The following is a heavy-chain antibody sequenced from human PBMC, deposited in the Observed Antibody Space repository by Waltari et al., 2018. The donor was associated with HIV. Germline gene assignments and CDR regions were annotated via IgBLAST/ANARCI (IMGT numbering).Heavy chain of an antibody. CDR3: ARDPSEAVAGTDY. Sequence: EVQLVESGGGLVQPGGSLRLSCAASGFPFSVYGMSWVRQAPGKGLEWVANIKQDGSEKYYVDSVKGRFTISRDNAKNSLYLQMNSLRAEDMAVYYCARDPSEAVAGTDYWGQGTLVTVSS. J-gene: IGHJ4*02. CDR2: IKQDGSEK. D-gene: IGHD6-19*01. V-gene: IGHV3-7*01. CDR1: GFPFSVYG.